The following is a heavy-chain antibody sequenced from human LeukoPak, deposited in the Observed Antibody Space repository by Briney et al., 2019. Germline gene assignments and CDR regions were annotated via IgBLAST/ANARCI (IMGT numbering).Heavy chain of an antibody. Sequence: PGGSLRLSCAASGFTFSSYWMSWVRQAPGKGLEWVANIKQDGSEKYYVDSVKGRFTISRDNSKNTLYLQMNSLRAEDTAVYYCARDGKSSSWPNYFDYWGQGTLVTVSS. D-gene: IGHD6-13*01. V-gene: IGHV3-7*01. J-gene: IGHJ4*02. CDR2: IKQDGSEK. CDR3: ARDGKSSSWPNYFDY. CDR1: GFTFSSYW.